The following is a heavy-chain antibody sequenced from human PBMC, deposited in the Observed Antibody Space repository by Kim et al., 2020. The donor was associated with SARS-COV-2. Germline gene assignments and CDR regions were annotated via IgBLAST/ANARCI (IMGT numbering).Heavy chain of an antibody. Sequence: SETLSLTCTVSGGSISGYYWTWIRQPPGKGLEWIGYIFDSGNANYNPSLKSRVTISVDTSKNQFSLKLSSVTAADTAVYYCARRDGGRSQTFDYWGQGTLVTVSS. D-gene: IGHD1-26*01. CDR1: GGSISGYY. CDR2: IFDSGNA. J-gene: IGHJ4*02. CDR3: ARRDGGRSQTFDY. V-gene: IGHV4-59*08.